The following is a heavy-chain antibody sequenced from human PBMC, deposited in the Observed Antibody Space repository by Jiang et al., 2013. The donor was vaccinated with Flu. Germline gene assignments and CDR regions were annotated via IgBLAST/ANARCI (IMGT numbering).Heavy chain of an antibody. D-gene: IGHD6-19*01. CDR2: ISGSGGST. CDR3: AKSGPPVAGDVFDY. Sequence: ISGSGGSTYYADSVKGRFTISRDNSKNTLYLQMNSLRAEDTAVYYCAKSGPPVAGDVFDYWGQGTLVTVSS. J-gene: IGHJ4*02. V-gene: IGHV3-23*01.